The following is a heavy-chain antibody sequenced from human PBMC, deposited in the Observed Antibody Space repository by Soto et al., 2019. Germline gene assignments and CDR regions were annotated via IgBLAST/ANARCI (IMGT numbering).Heavy chain of an antibody. D-gene: IGHD6-19*01. CDR2: INPNSGGT. J-gene: IGHJ6*02. CDR1: GYTFTGYY. CDR3: ARGIAVAGVNYYYGMDV. Sequence: QVQLMQSGAEVKKPGASVKVSCKASGYTFTGYYMHWVRQAPGQGLEWKGWINPNSGGTNYAQKFQGWVTMTRDTSISTAYMELSRLRSDDTAVYYCARGIAVAGVNYYYGMDVWGQGTTVTVSS. V-gene: IGHV1-2*04.